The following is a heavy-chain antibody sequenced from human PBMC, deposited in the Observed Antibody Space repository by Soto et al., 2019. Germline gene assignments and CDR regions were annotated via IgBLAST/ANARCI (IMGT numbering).Heavy chain of an antibody. Sequence: PGGSLRLSCAASGFTFSNYWMTWVRQAPGKGLEWVANIKQDGGEKYYLDSVKGRFTISRDNAKNSLYLQMNSLRTEDTAVYYCARAPLGYCSSTSCYAGDAFDIWGQGTMVTVSS. D-gene: IGHD2-2*01. J-gene: IGHJ3*02. CDR1: GFTFSNYW. V-gene: IGHV3-7*01. CDR2: IKQDGGEK. CDR3: ARAPLGYCSSTSCYAGDAFDI.